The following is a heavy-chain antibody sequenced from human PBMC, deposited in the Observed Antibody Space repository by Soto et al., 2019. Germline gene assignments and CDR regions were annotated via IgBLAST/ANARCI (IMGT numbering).Heavy chain of an antibody. CDR1: GYTLSNHL. CDR2: INPGDFDM. CDR3: ARLSRECWSGPDY. Sequence: PGESLKISSECAGYTLSNHLFAREHQMPEKGLEWMGTINPGDFDMRYSPSFRGQVTISVDKSINPADLMLGSLKASDTAKYYCARLSRECWSGPDYWGQGTMVTVAS. D-gene: IGHD3-3*01. J-gene: IGHJ4*02. V-gene: IGHV5-51*07.